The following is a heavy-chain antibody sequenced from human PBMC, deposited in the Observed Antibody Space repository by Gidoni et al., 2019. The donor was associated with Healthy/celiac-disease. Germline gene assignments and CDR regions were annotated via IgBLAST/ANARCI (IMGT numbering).Heavy chain of an antibody. CDR1: RFPFSSYA. Sequence: EVQLFESGGGRVQRDGSVWLPCAAARFPFSSYAMRWVRQAPGKGLGWVSAISSSGGSTYYADSVKGRFTISRDNSKNTLYLQMNSLRAEDTAVYYCAKAGGPYYFDYWGQGTLVTVSS. CDR2: ISSSGGST. D-gene: IGHD3-16*01. CDR3: AKAGGPYYFDY. V-gene: IGHV3-23*01. J-gene: IGHJ4*02.